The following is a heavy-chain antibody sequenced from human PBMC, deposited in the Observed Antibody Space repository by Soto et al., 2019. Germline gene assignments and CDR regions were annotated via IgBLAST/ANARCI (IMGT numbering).Heavy chain of an antibody. D-gene: IGHD3-3*01. CDR1: GGSFSGYY. CDR2: INHSGST. V-gene: IGHV4-34*01. Sequence: QVQLQQWGAGLLKPSETLSLTCAVYGGSFSGYYWSWIRQPPGKGLEWLGEINHSGSTNFNPSLKSRVNISVDTSKNQFSLKLSSVTAADTAVYYCARFDFWSGYSKDYYYGMDVWGQGTTVTVSS. J-gene: IGHJ6*02. CDR3: ARFDFWSGYSKDYYYGMDV.